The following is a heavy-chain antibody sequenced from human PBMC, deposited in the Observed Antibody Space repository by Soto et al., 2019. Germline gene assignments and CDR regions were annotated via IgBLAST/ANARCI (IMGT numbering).Heavy chain of an antibody. V-gene: IGHV3-23*01. J-gene: IGHJ4*02. D-gene: IGHD2-15*01. CDR1: GFTFSSYA. CDR3: AKLYCSGGSCWGALGY. Sequence: EVQLLESGGGLVQRGGSLRLSCAASGFTFSSYAMSWVPQAPGKGLEWVSAISGSGGSTYYADSVKGRFTISRDNSNNKLYRQRNGLRAVDRAVYYCAKLYCSGGSCWGALGYWGQGTLVTVSS. CDR2: ISGSGGST.